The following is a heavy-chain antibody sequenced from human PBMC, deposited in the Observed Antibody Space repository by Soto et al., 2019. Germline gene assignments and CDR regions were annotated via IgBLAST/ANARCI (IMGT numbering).Heavy chain of an antibody. J-gene: IGHJ3*02. CDR3: ARSGAFGGVIVPDAFDI. D-gene: IGHD3-16*02. Sequence: GGPLRLSWAASGCTLSNFCIRWIRQAQGKGLVWVSHISSSSYIYYADSVKGRFTISRDNAKNSLYLQMNSLRAEDTAVYYCARSGAFGGVIVPDAFDIWGQGTMVTVSS. CDR1: GCTLSNFC. CDR2: ISSSSYI. V-gene: IGHV3-21*01.